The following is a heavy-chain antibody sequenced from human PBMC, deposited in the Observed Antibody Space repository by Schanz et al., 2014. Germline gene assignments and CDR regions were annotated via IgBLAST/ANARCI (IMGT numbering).Heavy chain of an antibody. D-gene: IGHD3-22*01. CDR2: IGNGGVTI. CDR3: AKDRSWDYDSSGYFDY. V-gene: IGHV3-11*01. CDR1: GFPFSDYF. J-gene: IGHJ4*02. Sequence: PGGSLRLSCAASGFPFSDYFMAWIRQPPGRGLEWVSYIGNGGVTIYYADSVKGRFTISRDNSKNSLYLQMNSLRAEDTAVYYCAKDRSWDYDSSGYFDYWGQGTLVTVSS.